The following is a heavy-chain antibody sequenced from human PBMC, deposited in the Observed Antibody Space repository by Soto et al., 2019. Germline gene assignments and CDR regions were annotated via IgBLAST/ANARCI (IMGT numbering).Heavy chain of an antibody. V-gene: IGHV1-69*13. J-gene: IGHJ4*02. CDR1: VGTFSSYA. CDR3: AGGASIAARYNLPTLLNDY. D-gene: IGHD6-6*01. Sequence: GASVKVSCKASVGTFSSYAISWVRQAPGQGLEWMGGIIPIFGTANYAQKFQGRVTITADESTSTAYMELSSLRSEDTAVYYCAGGASIAARYNLPTLLNDYWGQGTLVTVSS. CDR2: IIPIFGTA.